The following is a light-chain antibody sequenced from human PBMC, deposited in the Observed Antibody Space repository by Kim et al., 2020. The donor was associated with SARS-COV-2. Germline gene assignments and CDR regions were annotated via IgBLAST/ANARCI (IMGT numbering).Light chain of an antibody. CDR2: EVN. J-gene: IGLJ3*02. CDR3: SSYAGSDVV. V-gene: IGLV2-8*01. Sequence: PGQSVTISRPGTNSDVGGYNYVSWYQQLPGKAPKLMIYEVNKRPSGVPDRFSGSKSGIAASLTVSGLQAEDEADYYCSSYAGSDVVFGGGTKLTVL. CDR1: NSDVGGYNY.